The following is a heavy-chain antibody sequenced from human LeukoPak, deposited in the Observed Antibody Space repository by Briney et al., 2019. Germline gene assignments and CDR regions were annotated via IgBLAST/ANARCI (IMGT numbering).Heavy chain of an antibody. D-gene: IGHD2-21*01. J-gene: IGHJ4*02. CDR2: INPKSGGT. Sequence: GASVKVSCKASGYTFTGYYMHWVRQAPGQGLEWMRWINPKSGGTNYAQKFQGRVTMTRDTSTSTVYMELRSLRSEDTAVYYCARDRQLVVIGEVFFDYWGQGTLVTVSS. CDR3: ARDRQLVVIGEVFFDY. V-gene: IGHV1-2*02. CDR1: GYTFTGYY.